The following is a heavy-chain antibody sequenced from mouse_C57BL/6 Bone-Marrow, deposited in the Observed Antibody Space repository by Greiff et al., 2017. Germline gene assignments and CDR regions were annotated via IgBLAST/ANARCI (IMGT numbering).Heavy chain of an antibody. CDR3: ARSPNYYGSSYWYFDV. CDR1: GYTFTSYW. J-gene: IGHJ1*03. D-gene: IGHD1-1*01. CDR2: IDPSDSYT. Sequence: QVQLQQPGAELVMPGASVKLSCKASGYTFTSYWMHWVKQRPGQGPEWIGEIDPSDSYTNYNQKFKGKSTLTVDKSSSTAYMQLSSLTSEDSAVYYCARSPNYYGSSYWYFDVWGTGTTVTVSS. V-gene: IGHV1-69*01.